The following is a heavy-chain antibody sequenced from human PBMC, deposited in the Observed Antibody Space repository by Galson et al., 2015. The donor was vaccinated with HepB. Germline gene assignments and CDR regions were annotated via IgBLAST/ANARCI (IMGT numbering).Heavy chain of an antibody. V-gene: IGHV1-18*01. D-gene: IGHD3-3*01. Sequence: SVKVSCKASGYTFTTYGISLVRQAPEQGLEWMGWISTYNGNTKYAQKFQGRVTMTTDTSTSTAYMELRSLRSDDTAVYYCARNYDLLSGYSKGALDIWGQGTMVTVSS. CDR3: ARNYDLLSGYSKGALDI. J-gene: IGHJ3*02. CDR1: GYTFTTYG. CDR2: ISTYNGNT.